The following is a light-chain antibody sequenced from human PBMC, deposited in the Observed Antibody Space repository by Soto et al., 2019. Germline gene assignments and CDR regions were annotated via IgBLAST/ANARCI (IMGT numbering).Light chain of an antibody. J-gene: IGKJ5*01. CDR1: QNINNY. V-gene: IGKV1-39*01. Sequence: DIQMTQSPSSLSASVGDRVTITCRASQNINNYLNWYQQKPGKAPKLLMYGASSLQSGVPSRFSGSGYGTDFTLTISSLQPEDFATYYCQQSYSAPITFGQGTRLEIK. CDR3: QQSYSAPIT. CDR2: GAS.